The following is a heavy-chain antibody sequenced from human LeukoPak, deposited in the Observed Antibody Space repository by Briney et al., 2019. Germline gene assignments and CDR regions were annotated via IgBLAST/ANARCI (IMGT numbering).Heavy chain of an antibody. CDR2: ISWNSGSI. Sequence: PGRSLRLSCAASGFTFDDYAMHWVRQAPGKGLEWVSGISWNSGSIGYADSVKGRFTISRDNAKNSLYLQMNSLRAEDTALYYCAKETYGDLDYWGQGTLVTVSS. V-gene: IGHV3-9*01. D-gene: IGHD4-17*01. J-gene: IGHJ4*02. CDR1: GFTFDDYA. CDR3: AKETYGDLDY.